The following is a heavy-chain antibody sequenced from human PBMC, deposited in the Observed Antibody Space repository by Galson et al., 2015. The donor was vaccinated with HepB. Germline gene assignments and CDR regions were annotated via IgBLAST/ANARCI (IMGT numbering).Heavy chain of an antibody. V-gene: IGHV4-61*02. CDR3: AREVREVGAYYYYYMDV. CDR1: GGSISSGSYY. J-gene: IGHJ6*03. D-gene: IGHD1-26*01. CDR2: IYTSGST. Sequence: TLSLTCTVSGGSISSGSYYWSWIRQPAGKGLEWIGRIYTSGSTNYNPSLKSRVTMSVDTSKNQFSLKLSSVTAADTAVYYCAREVREVGAYYYYYMDVWGKGTTVTVSS.